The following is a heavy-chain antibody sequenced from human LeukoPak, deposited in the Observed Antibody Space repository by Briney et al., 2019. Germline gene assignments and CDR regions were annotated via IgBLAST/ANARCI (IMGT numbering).Heavy chain of an antibody. CDR3: ASPLYNLVGKDV. CDR1: GFTFSSYA. D-gene: IGHD1-14*01. CDR2: IKQDGSEK. V-gene: IGHV3-7*01. Sequence: GGSLRLSCAASGFTFSSYAMSWVRQAPGKGLEWVANIKQDGSEKYYVDSVKGRFTISRDNAKNSLYLQMNSLRAEDTAVYYCASPLYNLVGKDVWGPRTPVTVS. J-gene: IGHJ6*02.